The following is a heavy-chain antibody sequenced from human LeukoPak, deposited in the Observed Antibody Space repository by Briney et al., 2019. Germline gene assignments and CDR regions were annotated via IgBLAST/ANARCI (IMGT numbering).Heavy chain of an antibody. Sequence: PSETLSLTCTVSGYSISSGYYWGWIRQPPGKGQEWIGSIYHSGTTYYNPSLKSRVTTSVDTSKNQFSLKLSSVTAADTAVYYCARMEAVAGTVTFDYWGQGTLVTVSS. CDR2: IYHSGTT. D-gene: IGHD6-19*01. CDR1: GYSISSGYY. V-gene: IGHV4-38-2*02. CDR3: ARMEAVAGTVTFDY. J-gene: IGHJ4*02.